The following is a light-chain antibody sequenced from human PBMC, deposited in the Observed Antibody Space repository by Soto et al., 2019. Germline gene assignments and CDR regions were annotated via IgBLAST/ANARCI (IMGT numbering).Light chain of an antibody. CDR2: RNN. Sequence: QSVLTQPPSASGAPGQRVTISFYGSSSNIGSTYVYWYQQLPGTAPKLLIYRNNQRPSGVPDRFSGSKSGTSASLAISGLRSEDEADYYCAAWDDSLSGNVFGTGTKVTVL. V-gene: IGLV1-47*01. CDR1: SSNIGSTY. J-gene: IGLJ1*01. CDR3: AAWDDSLSGNV.